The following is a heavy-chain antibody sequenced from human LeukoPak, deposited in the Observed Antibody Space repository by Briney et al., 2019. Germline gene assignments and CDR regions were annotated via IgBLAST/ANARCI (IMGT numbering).Heavy chain of an antibody. D-gene: IGHD2-15*01. Sequence: GGSLRLSCAASGFTFSSYWMSWVRQAPGKGLEWVANIKQDGSEKYYVDSVKGRFTISRDNAKNSLYLQMNSLRAEDTDVYYCAREVLVAVRGWVRQEDAFDIWRQGTMVRVSS. CDR3: AREVLVAVRGWVRQEDAFDI. V-gene: IGHV3-7*01. CDR1: GFTFSSYW. J-gene: IGHJ3*02. CDR2: IKQDGSEK.